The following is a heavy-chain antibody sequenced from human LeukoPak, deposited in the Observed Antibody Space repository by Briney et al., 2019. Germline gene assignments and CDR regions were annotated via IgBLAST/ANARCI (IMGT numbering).Heavy chain of an antibody. J-gene: IGHJ6*02. V-gene: IGHV1-18*04. CDR1: GYTFTGYY. Sequence: GASVKVSCKASGYTFTGYYMHWVRQAPGQGLEWMGWISAYNGNTNYAQKLQGRVTMTTDTSTSTAYMELRSLRSDDTAVYYCARPLGYCSSTSCANYYYYGMDVWGQGTTVTVSS. D-gene: IGHD2-2*01. CDR3: ARPLGYCSSTSCANYYYYGMDV. CDR2: ISAYNGNT.